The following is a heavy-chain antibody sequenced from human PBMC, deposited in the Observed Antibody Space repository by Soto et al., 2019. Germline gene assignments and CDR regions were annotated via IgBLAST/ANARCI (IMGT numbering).Heavy chain of an antibody. CDR3: ATLTKYDILTGFYPC. J-gene: IGHJ4*02. Sequence: GGSLRLSCAASGFSFSTYGMHWVRQAPGKGLEWVAFISNDGSNKYYADSVKGRFIISRDNSNNTLYLQMNSLRAEDTAVYYCATLTKYDILTGFYPCWGQGTLVTVSS. D-gene: IGHD3-9*01. CDR2: ISNDGSNK. CDR1: GFSFSTYG. V-gene: IGHV3-30*03.